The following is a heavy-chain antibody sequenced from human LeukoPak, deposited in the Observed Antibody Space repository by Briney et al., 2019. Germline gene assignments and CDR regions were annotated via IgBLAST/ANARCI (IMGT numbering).Heavy chain of an antibody. Sequence: GGSLRLSCEASGFTFSTYAMSWVRQPPGKGLQWVSGISGSDSGTYYTDSVKGRFTISRDNSKNTVYLEIDNLRAEDTAVYYCAKCMSGTGVCLNFDSWGQGILVAVSS. V-gene: IGHV3-23*01. CDR3: AKCMSGTGVCLNFDS. J-gene: IGHJ4*02. D-gene: IGHD2-8*02. CDR1: GFTFSTYA. CDR2: ISGSDSGT.